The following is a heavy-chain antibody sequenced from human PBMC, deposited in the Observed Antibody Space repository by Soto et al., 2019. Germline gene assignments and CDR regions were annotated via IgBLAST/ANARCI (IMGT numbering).Heavy chain of an antibody. CDR2: ISSSGSTI. V-gene: IGHV3-48*03. CDR3: AREYYDGSGSPMGYFDY. Sequence: GGSLRLSCAASGFTFSSYEMNWVRQAPGKGLEWVSYISSSGSTIYYADSVKGRFTISRDNAKNSLYLQMNSLRAEDTAVYYCAREYYDGSGSPMGYFDYWGQGTLVTVSS. D-gene: IGHD3-22*01. CDR1: GFTFSSYE. J-gene: IGHJ4*02.